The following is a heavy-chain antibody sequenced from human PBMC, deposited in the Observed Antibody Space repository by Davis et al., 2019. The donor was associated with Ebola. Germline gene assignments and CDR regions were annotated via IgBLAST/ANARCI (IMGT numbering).Heavy chain of an antibody. CDR1: GFTFSSYS. CDR3: ARGGSYGYPSAFDI. Sequence: GESLKISCAASGFTFSSYSMNWVRQAPGKGLEWVAVISYDGSNKYYADSVKGRFTISRDNSKNTLYLQMNSLRAEDTAVYYCARGGSYGYPSAFDIWGQGTMVTVSS. J-gene: IGHJ3*02. CDR2: ISYDGSNK. V-gene: IGHV3-30*03. D-gene: IGHD5-18*01.